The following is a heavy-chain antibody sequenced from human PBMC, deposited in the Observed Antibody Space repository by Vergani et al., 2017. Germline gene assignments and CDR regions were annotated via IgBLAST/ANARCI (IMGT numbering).Heavy chain of an antibody. J-gene: IGHJ4*02. CDR1: GYTFSNYY. CDR3: ARGDYGILTGYRY. D-gene: IGHD3-9*01. CDR2: INPSGVHT. Sequence: QVQVVQPGAEVKKSGASVKVSCKTSGYTFSNYYMHWVRQAPGQGLEWMGIINPSGVHTNYAQKFQGRVTMTRDTSTSTVYMELSSLRSEDKAIYYCARGDYGILTGYRYWGQGTLVTVSA. V-gene: IGHV1-46*03.